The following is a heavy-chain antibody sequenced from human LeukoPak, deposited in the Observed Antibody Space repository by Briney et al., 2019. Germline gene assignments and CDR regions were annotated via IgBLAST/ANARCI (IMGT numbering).Heavy chain of an antibody. CDR3: AGNLVAAAPGDA. Sequence: PGGSLRLSCAASGSTFSTYWMTWVRQAPGKGLEWVANISPDGGVQSYVDSVKGRFSISRDNAKNSLYLQMHSLRAEDTAVYYCAGNLVAAAPGDAWGQGTLVTVSS. J-gene: IGHJ5*02. CDR2: ISPDGGVQ. V-gene: IGHV3-7*01. D-gene: IGHD2-2*01. CDR1: GSTFSTYW.